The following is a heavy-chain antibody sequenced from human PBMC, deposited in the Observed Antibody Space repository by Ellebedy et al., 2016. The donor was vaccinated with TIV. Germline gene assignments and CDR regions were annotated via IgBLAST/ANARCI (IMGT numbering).Heavy chain of an antibody. D-gene: IGHD6-19*01. V-gene: IGHV3-11*01. Sequence: GESLKISXAASGFTFSDNYMSWIRQAPGKGLEWVSYISVSGGTIYYADSVKGRFTISRDNVKNSLYLQMNSLRAEDTAVYYCARGDSSGWSLTHNYVMDVWGQGTTVTVSS. CDR3: ARGDSSGWSLTHNYVMDV. CDR1: GFTFSDNY. CDR2: ISVSGGTI. J-gene: IGHJ6*02.